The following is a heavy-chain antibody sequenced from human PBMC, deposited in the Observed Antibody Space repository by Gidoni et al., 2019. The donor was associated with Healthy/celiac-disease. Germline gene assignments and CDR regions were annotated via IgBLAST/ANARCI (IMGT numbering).Heavy chain of an antibody. CDR1: GGSISSSSYY. CDR3: ARLRRTYNDYSNYIDY. Sequence: QLQLQESGPGLVKPSEPLSLTCTVSGGSISSSSYYWGWIRQPPGKGLEWIGSIYYSGSTYYNPSLKSRVTISVDTSKNQFSLKLSSVTAADTAVYYCARLRRTYNDYSNYIDYWGQGTLVTVSS. J-gene: IGHJ4*02. V-gene: IGHV4-39*01. CDR2: IYYSGST. D-gene: IGHD4-4*01.